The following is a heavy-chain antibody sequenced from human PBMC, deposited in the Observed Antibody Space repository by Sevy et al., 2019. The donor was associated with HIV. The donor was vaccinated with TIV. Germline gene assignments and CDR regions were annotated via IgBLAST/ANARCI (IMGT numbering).Heavy chain of an antibody. CDR1: GFSFSDAW. J-gene: IGHJ1*01. V-gene: IGHV3-15*01. Sequence: GGSLRLSCAASGFSFSDAWLSWVRQVPGKGLEWVGRVRSKGDGGTAEYAGPVKGRITIARDDSKNTVNVQMNNLKNEDTGIYYGTTEGADWGQGTLVTVSS. CDR2: VRSKGDGGTA. CDR3: TTEGAD.